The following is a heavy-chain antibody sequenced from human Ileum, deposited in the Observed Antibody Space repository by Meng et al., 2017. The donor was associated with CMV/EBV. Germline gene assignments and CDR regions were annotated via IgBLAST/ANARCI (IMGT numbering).Heavy chain of an antibody. J-gene: IGHJ4*02. D-gene: IGHD2-15*01. CDR1: SLTTSGVG. CDR2: IYWNDDK. V-gene: IGHV2-5*01. Sequence: SLTTSGVGVVWIRQPPGKALEWLALIYWNDDKRYSPSLKSRLTITKDTSKNQVVLTMTNMDPVDTATYYCAHRFVICSGGSCYSTLDYWGQGTLVTVSS. CDR3: AHRFVICSGGSCYSTLDY.